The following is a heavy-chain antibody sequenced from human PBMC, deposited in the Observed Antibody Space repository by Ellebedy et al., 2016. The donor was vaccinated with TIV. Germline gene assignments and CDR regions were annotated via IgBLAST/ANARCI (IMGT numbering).Heavy chain of an antibody. D-gene: IGHD4-17*01. Sequence: GGSLRLSCAASGFTFSSYAMSWVRQASGKGLEWVGRIRSKANSYATAYAASVKGRFTISRDDSKNTAYLQMNSLKTEDTAVYYCTRHHGDYDYYYYGMDVWGQGTTVTVSS. CDR3: TRHHGDYDYYYYGMDV. CDR1: GFTFSSYA. V-gene: IGHV3-73*01. J-gene: IGHJ6*02. CDR2: IRSKANSYAT.